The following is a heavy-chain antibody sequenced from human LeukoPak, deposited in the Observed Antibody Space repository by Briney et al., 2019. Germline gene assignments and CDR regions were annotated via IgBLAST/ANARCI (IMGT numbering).Heavy chain of an antibody. Sequence: GGSLRLSCAASGFTFNKYSMNWVRQAPGKGLEWVSYINSGSTSIHYADSVKGRFTISRDNAKNTLYLQMNSLRAEDTAVYYCARFDYDILTGYIDYWGQGTLVTVSS. CDR2: INSGSTSI. CDR3: ARFDYDILTGYIDY. D-gene: IGHD3-9*01. CDR1: GFTFNKYS. V-gene: IGHV3-48*04. J-gene: IGHJ4*02.